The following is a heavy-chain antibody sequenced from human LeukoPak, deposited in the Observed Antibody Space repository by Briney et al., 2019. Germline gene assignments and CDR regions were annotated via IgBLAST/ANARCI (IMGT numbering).Heavy chain of an antibody. CDR3: ARVTGQNNDAFDI. V-gene: IGHV1-2*02. CDR1: GYTFTAYY. J-gene: IGHJ3*02. D-gene: IGHD2-8*02. Sequence: ASVKVSCKASGYTFTAYYIHWVRQAPGQGPEWLGWIYPNTGDTRFPQKFQGRVTMTGDTSISTAYMELTRLRSDDTAVYYCARVTGQNNDAFDIWGQGTMVTVSS. CDR2: IYPNTGDT.